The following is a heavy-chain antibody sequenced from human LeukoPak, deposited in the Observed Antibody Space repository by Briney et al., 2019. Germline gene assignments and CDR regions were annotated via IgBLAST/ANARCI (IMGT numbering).Heavy chain of an antibody. CDR1: GYTLTGYG. V-gene: IGHV1-18*01. CDR3: ARDQWGRMVDY. Sequence: ASVKVSCKASGYTLTGYGISWARQAPGQGLEWMGWISTYNGNTNYAQNLQGRVTMTTDTSTSTAYMELRSLRSDDTAVYYCARDQWGRMVDYWGQGTLVTVSS. D-gene: IGHD7-27*01. J-gene: IGHJ4*02. CDR2: ISTYNGNT.